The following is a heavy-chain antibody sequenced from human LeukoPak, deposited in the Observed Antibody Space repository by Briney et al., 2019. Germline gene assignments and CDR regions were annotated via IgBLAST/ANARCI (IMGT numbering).Heavy chain of an antibody. D-gene: IGHD6-13*01. J-gene: IGHJ4*02. CDR3: AREKAYSSSWYYFDY. Sequence: GSLELSRAGSWFPLNSKYISWVRPAPGEGLGGVSVIYSGGSTYYADSVKGRFTISRDNSKNTLYLQMNSLRAEDTAVYYCAREKAYSSSWYYFDYWGQGTLVTVSS. CDR2: IYSGGST. V-gene: IGHV3-53*01. CDR1: WFPLNSKY.